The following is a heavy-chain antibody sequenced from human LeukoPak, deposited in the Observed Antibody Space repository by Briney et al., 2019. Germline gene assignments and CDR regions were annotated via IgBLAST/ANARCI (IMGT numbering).Heavy chain of an antibody. D-gene: IGHD3-10*01. CDR2: INHSGST. CDR1: GGSFSGYY. V-gene: IGHV4-34*01. J-gene: IGHJ6*02. CDR3: ARGSDPVTMVRGVMDV. Sequence: PSETLSLTCAVYGGSFSGYYWSWIRQPPGKGLEWIGEINHSGSTNYNPSLKSRVTISVDTSKNQFSLKLSSVTAADTAVYYCARGSDPVTMVRGVMDVWGQGTTVTVSS.